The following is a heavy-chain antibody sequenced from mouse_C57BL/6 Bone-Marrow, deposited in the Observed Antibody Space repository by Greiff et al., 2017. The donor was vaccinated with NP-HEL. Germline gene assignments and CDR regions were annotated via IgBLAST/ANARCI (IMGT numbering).Heavy chain of an antibody. Sequence: LKESGASVKISCKASGYAFSSYWMTWVKQRPGKGLEWLGQIYPGDGDTNYNGKFKGKATLTADKSSSTAYMQLRSLTSEDSAVYFCARRGIYYDYDYAMDYWGQGTSVTVSS. CDR3: ARRGIYYDYDYAMDY. J-gene: IGHJ4*01. CDR1: GYAFSSYW. V-gene: IGHV1-80*01. CDR2: IYPGDGDT. D-gene: IGHD2-4*01.